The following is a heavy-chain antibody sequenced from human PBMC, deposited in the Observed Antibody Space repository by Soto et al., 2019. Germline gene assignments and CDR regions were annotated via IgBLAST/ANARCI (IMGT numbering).Heavy chain of an antibody. CDR2: INPKFGAT. Sequence: QVRLVQSGAEVKEPGDSVRVSCEASGYTFPAYHIHWVRQAPGQGLEWMRWINPKFGATGYAQDFQGRVSMTSDMSISTVYMELSRLTSDDTAIYYCARNMDYYYGRGSGNGHGVWGQGTTVTVFS. D-gene: IGHD3-10*02. CDR1: GYTFPAYH. CDR3: ARNMDYYYGRGSGNGHGV. J-gene: IGHJ6*02. V-gene: IGHV1-2*02.